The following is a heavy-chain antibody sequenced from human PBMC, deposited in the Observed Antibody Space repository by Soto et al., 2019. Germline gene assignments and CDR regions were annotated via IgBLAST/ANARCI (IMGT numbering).Heavy chain of an antibody. Sequence: ASVKVSCKASGYTFTSYYMHWVRQAPGQGLEWMGIINPSGGSTSYAQKFQGRVTMTRDTSTSTVYMELSSLRSEDTAVYYCARGSCSSTSCSRTRYYYYYGMDVWGQGTTVTVSS. V-gene: IGHV1-46*01. D-gene: IGHD2-2*01. J-gene: IGHJ6*02. CDR2: INPSGGST. CDR1: GYTFTSYY. CDR3: ARGSCSSTSCSRTRYYYYYGMDV.